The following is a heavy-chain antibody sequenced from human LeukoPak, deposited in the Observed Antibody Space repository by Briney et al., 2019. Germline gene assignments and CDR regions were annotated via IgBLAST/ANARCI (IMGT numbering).Heavy chain of an antibody. J-gene: IGHJ5*02. D-gene: IGHD2-15*01. CDR2: IYYSGST. CDR3: AKEGSGGRGWFDP. V-gene: IGHV4-39*01. CDR1: GGSISSDNNY. Sequence: SETLSLTCTVSGGSISSDNNYWAWIRQPPGKGLEWIGSIYYSGSTYYNPSLKSRVTISVDTSKNQFSLKLSSVTAADTAVYYCAKEGSGGRGWFDPWGQGTPVTVSS.